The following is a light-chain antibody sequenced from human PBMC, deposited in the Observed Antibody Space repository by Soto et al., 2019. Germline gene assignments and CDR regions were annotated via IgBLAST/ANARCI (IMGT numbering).Light chain of an antibody. Sequence: EIVLTQSPGTLSLSPGERATLSCRASQSVSSSYLAWYQQKPGQAPRLLIYGASSRATGIPGRFSGSGSGKDFTLTISRLEPGDFAVYYCQQYGRSPFTFGHGTKVDIK. J-gene: IGKJ3*01. CDR1: QSVSSSY. CDR3: QQYGRSPFT. CDR2: GAS. V-gene: IGKV3-20*01.